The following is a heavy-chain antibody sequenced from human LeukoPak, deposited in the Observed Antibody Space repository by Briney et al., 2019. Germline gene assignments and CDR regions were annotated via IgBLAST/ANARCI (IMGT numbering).Heavy chain of an antibody. Sequence: SGPTLVNPTQTLTLTCTFSGFSLSASGVGVAWIRQPPGQALEWLALIYGNDDERYSPSLKSRLTITKDTSKNQVVLTMTNMDPVDTATYYCAHRERSSFDYWGQGTLVTVSS. V-gene: IGHV2-5*01. CDR1: GFSLSASGVG. CDR2: IYGNDDE. J-gene: IGHJ4*02. CDR3: AHRERSSFDY. D-gene: IGHD1-26*01.